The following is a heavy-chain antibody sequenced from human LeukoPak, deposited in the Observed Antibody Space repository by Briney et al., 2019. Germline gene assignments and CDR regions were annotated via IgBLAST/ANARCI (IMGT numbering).Heavy chain of an antibody. D-gene: IGHD6-13*01. CDR1: GFTCSTEA. J-gene: IGHJ4*02. CDR3: AKKLGFIPQFDY. CDR2: ISDSSRTT. Sequence: PGGSLRLSCEVSGFTCSTEAMTWVRQAPGKGLEWVSSISDSSRTTYYADSVQGRFTISRDNSRNTVYLQMNSLRVEDTAFYYCAKKLGFIPQFDYWSQRTLVAVSS. V-gene: IGHV3-23*01.